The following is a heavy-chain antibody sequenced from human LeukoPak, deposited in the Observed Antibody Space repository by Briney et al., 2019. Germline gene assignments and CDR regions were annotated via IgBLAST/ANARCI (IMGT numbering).Heavy chain of an antibody. Sequence: GESLKISCTGSGYDFTNYWIGWVRQMPGKGLEWMGIIYPDDSYIRYSPSFRGQVIISADKSIRTAYLQWSSLKASDTAMYYCARHRRARNEPKQKNDDFDIWGQGTMVTVSS. CDR1: GYDFTNYW. V-gene: IGHV5-51*01. CDR2: IYPDDSYI. J-gene: IGHJ3*02. D-gene: IGHD1-14*01. CDR3: ARHRRARNEPKQKNDDFDI.